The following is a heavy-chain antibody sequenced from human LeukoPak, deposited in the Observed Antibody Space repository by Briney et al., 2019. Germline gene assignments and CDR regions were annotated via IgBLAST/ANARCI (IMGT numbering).Heavy chain of an antibody. J-gene: IGHJ4*02. D-gene: IGHD1-26*01. CDR3: ANEDYTGSSHQCRGGLDY. Sequence: GGSLRLSCAASGFTFSNYAMSWVRQAPGKGLEWVSSISGSGGSTYYADSVKGRFTISRDNSKNTLSLQMNSLRADDTAVYYCANEDYTGSSHQCRGGLDYWGQGILVTVSS. CDR2: ISGSGGST. V-gene: IGHV3-23*01. CDR1: GFTFSNYA.